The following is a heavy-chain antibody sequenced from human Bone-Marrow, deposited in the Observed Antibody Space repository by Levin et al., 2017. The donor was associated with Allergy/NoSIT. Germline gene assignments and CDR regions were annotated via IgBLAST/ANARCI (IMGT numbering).Heavy chain of an antibody. CDR1: GGSISSYY. CDR3: ARERFIAVAGRRTGGRTGWFDP. CDR2: IYTSGST. V-gene: IGHV4-4*07. D-gene: IGHD6-19*01. Sequence: PSETLSLTCTVSGGSISSYYWSWIRQPAGKGLEWIGRIYTSGSTNYNPSLKSRVTMSVDTSKNQFSLKLSSVTAADTAVYYCARERFIAVAGRRTGGRTGWFDPWGQGTLVTVSS. J-gene: IGHJ5*02.